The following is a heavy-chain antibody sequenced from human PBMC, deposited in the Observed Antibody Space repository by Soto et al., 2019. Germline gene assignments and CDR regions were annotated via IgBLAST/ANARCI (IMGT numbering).Heavy chain of an antibody. J-gene: IGHJ4*02. V-gene: IGHV4-39*01. CDR2: VYYSGST. D-gene: IGHD3-9*01. Sequence: SETLSLTCTVSGGSVSSSSYYWGWVRQPPGKGLEWIGSVYYSGSTYYNPSLESRVTISVDKSKNQFSLKLMSLSAADTAVYYCGRLEGLAKISYYLDYWGKGALVTVSS. CDR1: GGSVSSSSYY. CDR3: GRLEGLAKISYYLDY.